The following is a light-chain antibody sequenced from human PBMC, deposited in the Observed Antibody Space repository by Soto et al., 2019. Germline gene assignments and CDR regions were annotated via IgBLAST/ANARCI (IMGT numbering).Light chain of an antibody. V-gene: IGKV1-5*03. CDR2: KAS. CDR3: QQYNSYSPVT. J-gene: IGKJ4*01. Sequence: DIQVTQSPSTLSASVGDRVTITCRASQSISSWLAWYQQKPGKAPKLLIYKASSLESGVPSRFSGSGSGTEFTLTISSLQPDDFATYYCQQYNSYSPVTFGGGTKVDIK. CDR1: QSISSW.